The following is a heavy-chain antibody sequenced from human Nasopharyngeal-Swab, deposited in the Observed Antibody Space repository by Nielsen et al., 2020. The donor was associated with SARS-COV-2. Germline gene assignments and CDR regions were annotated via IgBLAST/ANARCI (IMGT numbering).Heavy chain of an antibody. CDR2: INHSGST. D-gene: IGHD3-3*01. V-gene: IGHV4-34*01. CDR1: GGSFSGYY. J-gene: IGHJ5*02. CDR3: ARRDFWSGSNWFDP. Sequence: SETLSLTCAVYGGSFSGYYWSWIRQPPGKGLEWIGEINHSGSTNYNPSLKSRVTISVDTSKNQFSLKLSSVTAADTAVYYCARRDFWSGSNWFDPWGQGTLVTVSS.